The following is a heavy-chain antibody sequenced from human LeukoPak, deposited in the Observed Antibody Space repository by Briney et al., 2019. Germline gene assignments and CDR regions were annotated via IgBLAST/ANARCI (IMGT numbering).Heavy chain of an antibody. Sequence: SETLSLTCTVSGGSISSYYWSWIRQPPGRGLEWIGYIYYSGSTNYNPSLKSRVTISVDTSKNQFSLKLSSVTAADTAVYYCARDDGDYFDYWGQGTLVTVSS. CDR1: GGSISSYY. J-gene: IGHJ4*02. V-gene: IGHV4-59*01. CDR3: ARDDGDYFDY. CDR2: IYYSGST. D-gene: IGHD4-17*01.